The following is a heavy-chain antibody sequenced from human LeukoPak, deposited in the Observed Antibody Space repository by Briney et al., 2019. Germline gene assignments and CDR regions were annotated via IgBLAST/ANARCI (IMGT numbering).Heavy chain of an antibody. CDR1: GYTFTSYY. CDR3: ARAAYCGGDCWDAFDI. Sequence: ASVKVSCKASGYTFTSYYMHWVRQAPGQGLEWMGIINPSGGSTSYAQKFQGRVTMTRDTSTSTVYMELSSLRSEDTAVYYCARAAYCGGDCWDAFDIWGQGTMVTVSS. V-gene: IGHV1-46*01. CDR2: INPSGGST. J-gene: IGHJ3*02. D-gene: IGHD2-21*02.